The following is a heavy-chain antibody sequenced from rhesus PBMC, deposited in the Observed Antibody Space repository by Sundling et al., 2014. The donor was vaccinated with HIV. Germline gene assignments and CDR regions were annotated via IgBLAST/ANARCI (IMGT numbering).Heavy chain of an antibody. J-gene: IGHJ6*01. CDR1: GGSISTTNW. Sequence: QVQLQESGPGLVKPSETPSLTCAVSGGSISTTNWWSWIRQPPGKGLEWIGSIFGNSANTYYNSSLQNRVSISKDTSKNQFSLKLTSVTAADTAVYYCAREGGLAAGYSLDSWGQGVVVTVSS. V-gene: IGHV4-65*02. CDR2: IFGNSANT. D-gene: IGHD6-13*01. CDR3: AREGGLAAGYSLDS.